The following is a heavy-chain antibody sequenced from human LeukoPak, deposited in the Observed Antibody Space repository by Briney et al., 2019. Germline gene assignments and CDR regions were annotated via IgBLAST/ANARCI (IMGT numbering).Heavy chain of an antibody. J-gene: IGHJ5*02. V-gene: IGHV4-34*01. CDR3: ARWASFRCWFDP. Sequence: SETLSLTCAVYGGSFSGYYWSWIRQPPGKGLEWIGEINHSGSTNYNPSLKSRVTISVDTSKNQFSLKLSSVTAADTAVYYCARWASFRCWFDPWGQGTLVTVSS. D-gene: IGHD1-26*01. CDR1: GGSFSGYY. CDR2: INHSGST.